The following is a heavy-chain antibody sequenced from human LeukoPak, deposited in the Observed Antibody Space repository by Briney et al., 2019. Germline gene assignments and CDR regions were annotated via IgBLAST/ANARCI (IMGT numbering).Heavy chain of an antibody. J-gene: IGHJ4*02. CDR1: GDSISSGDYY. CDR2: ISSSGST. D-gene: IGHD7-27*01. V-gene: IGHV4-61*02. CDR3: ATYLSATGGLD. Sequence: PSETLSLTCTVSGDSISSGDYYWSWIRQPAGKGLEWIGRISSSGSTNYNPSLKSRVTISVDTSKNQFSLKLSSVTAADTAVYYCATYLSATGGLDWGQGTLVTVSS.